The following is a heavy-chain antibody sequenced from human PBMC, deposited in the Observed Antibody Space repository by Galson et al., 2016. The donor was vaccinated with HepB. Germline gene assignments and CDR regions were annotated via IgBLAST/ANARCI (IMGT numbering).Heavy chain of an antibody. D-gene: IGHD3-3*01. CDR1: GFTFSSYA. Sequence: SLRLSCAASGFTFSSYAMSWVRQAPGKGLEWVSAITGSGITTYYADSEKGRLTISRDNSENTVYLQMNSLRAEDTAVYYCAKSEDITIFGVVKGFDIWGQGTMVTVSS. V-gene: IGHV3-23*05. CDR2: ITGSGITT. J-gene: IGHJ3*02. CDR3: AKSEDITIFGVVKGFDI.